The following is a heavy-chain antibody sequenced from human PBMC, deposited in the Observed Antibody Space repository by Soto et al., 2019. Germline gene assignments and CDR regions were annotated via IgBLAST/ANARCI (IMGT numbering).Heavy chain of an antibody. CDR1: GYSFTTYW. V-gene: IGHV5-10-1*01. Sequence: PGESLKISCKGSGYSFTTYWISWVRQMPGKGLEWMGRIDPTDSDTYYSPSFQVHVTFSADKSISTVYLQWGSLKASDTALYYCATHDARVDRRWFDPWGRGCLGAVAS. J-gene: IGHJ5*02. CDR3: ATHDARVDRRWFDP. D-gene: IGHD2-15*01. CDR2: IDPTDSDT.